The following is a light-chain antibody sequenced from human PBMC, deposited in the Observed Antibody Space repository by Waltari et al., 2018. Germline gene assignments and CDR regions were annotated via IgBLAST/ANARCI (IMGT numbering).Light chain of an antibody. V-gene: IGKV4-1*01. CDR2: WAS. Sequence: DIVMTQSPDSLTVSLGEGATINCKSSQSILYSSDNRNYLAWYQQIPGQPPKLLIQWASTRQVGVPDRFSGSGSGTDFTLTISRLQAEDAAVYYCQQYYDAPTFGQGTKVEI. CDR1: QSILYSSDNRNY. J-gene: IGKJ1*01. CDR3: QQYYDAPT.